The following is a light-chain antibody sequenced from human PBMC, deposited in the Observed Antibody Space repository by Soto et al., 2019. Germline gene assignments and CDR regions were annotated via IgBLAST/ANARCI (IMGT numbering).Light chain of an antibody. CDR3: QQRSNWPT. CDR2: DAS. CDR1: QSVSSY. Sequence: EIVLTQSPANLSLSPGERATLSCRASQSVSSYLAWYQQKPGQAPRLLIYDASNRATGIPARFSGSGSATDFTLTISSLEPEDFAVYYCQQRSNWPTFGQGTKLEIK. J-gene: IGKJ2*01. V-gene: IGKV3-11*01.